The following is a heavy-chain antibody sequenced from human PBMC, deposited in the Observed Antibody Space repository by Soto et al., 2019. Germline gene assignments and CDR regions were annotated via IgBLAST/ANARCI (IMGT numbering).Heavy chain of an antibody. CDR1: GGSFSDYY. D-gene: IGHD2-2*01. CDR2: INHSGSS. J-gene: IGHJ6*03. Sequence: QVHLQQWGAGLLKPSETLSLTCAVYGGSFSDYYWSWIRQPPGKGLEWIGEINHSGSSSYNPSLKSRVTISVDTSKNQFSLKLSSVTAADTAVYYCAREDIVVVPTAQVYYYYMDVWGRGTTVTVSS. CDR3: AREDIVVVPTAQVYYYYMDV. V-gene: IGHV4-34*01.